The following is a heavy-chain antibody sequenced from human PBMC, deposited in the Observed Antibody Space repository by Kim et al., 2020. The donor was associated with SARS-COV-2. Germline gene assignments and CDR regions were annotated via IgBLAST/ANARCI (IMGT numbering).Heavy chain of an antibody. CDR3: ARDIALVPAAMGLEY. D-gene: IGHD2-2*01. V-gene: IGHV1-46*01. J-gene: IGHJ4*02. CDR1: GYTFTSYY. CDR2: INTSGGST. Sequence: ASVKVSCKASGYTFTSYYMHWVRQAPGQGLEWMGIINTSGGSTSYAQKFQGRVTMTRDTSTSTVYMELSSLRSEDTAVYYCARDIALVPAAMGLEYWGQGNLVTVSS.